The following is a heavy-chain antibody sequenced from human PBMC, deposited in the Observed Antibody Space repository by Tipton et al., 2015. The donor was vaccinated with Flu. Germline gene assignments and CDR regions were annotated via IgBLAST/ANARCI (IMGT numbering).Heavy chain of an antibody. CDR2: IYYSGST. D-gene: IGHD3-3*01. CDR3: ARVSPPVGFWSGNDAFDI. CDR1: GGSISSSSYY. V-gene: IGHV4-39*07. Sequence: TLSLTCTVSGGSISSSSYYWGWIRQPPGKGLEWIGSIYYSGSTYYKPSLKSRVTISVETSKNQFSLKLSSLTAADTAVYYCARVSPPVGFWSGNDAFDIWGQGTMVTVSS. J-gene: IGHJ3*02.